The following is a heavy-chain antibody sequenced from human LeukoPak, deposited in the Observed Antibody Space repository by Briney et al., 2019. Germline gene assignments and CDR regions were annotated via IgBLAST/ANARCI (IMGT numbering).Heavy chain of an antibody. CDR3: AKEGIAGEFDC. Sequence: PGGSLRLSCAASGLXFSSYAMSWVRQAPGKGLEWVSAISGSGHSTYYADSVKGRFTISRDNSKNTLYLQMNSRRAGDTAVYYCAKEGIAGEFDCWGQGTLVTVSS. D-gene: IGHD6-13*01. CDR1: GLXFSSYA. J-gene: IGHJ4*02. V-gene: IGHV3-23*01. CDR2: ISGSGHST.